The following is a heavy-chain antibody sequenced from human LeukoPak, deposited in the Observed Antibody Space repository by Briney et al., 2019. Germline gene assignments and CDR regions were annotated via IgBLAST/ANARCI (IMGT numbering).Heavy chain of an antibody. Sequence: SETLSLTCAVSGGSISSSSYHWGGIRQAPGKGLEWIGTIYYTGVTYYSPSLSSRVTVSLDTTRNQFSLKLTSVTAADTAVYFCARHPTTPDYWGQGTLVTVSS. CDR3: ARHPTTPDY. J-gene: IGHJ4*02. CDR2: IYYTGVT. CDR1: GGSISSSSYH. D-gene: IGHD1-14*01. V-gene: IGHV4-39*01.